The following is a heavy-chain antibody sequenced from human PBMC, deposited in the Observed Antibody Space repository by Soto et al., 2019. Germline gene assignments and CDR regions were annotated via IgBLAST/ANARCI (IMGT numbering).Heavy chain of an antibody. CDR2: IYYSGST. J-gene: IGHJ5*02. Sequence: SETLSLTCTVSGGSISSYYWSWIRQPPGKGLEWIGYIYYSGSTNYNPSLKSRVTISVDTSKNQFSLKLSSVTAADTAVYYCARSLSITMVSGGWFDPWGQGTLVTVSS. D-gene: IGHD3-10*01. V-gene: IGHV4-59*08. CDR3: ARSLSITMVSGGWFDP. CDR1: GGSISSYY.